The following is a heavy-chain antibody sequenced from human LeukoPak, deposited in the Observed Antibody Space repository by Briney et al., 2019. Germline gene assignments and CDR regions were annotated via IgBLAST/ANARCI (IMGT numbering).Heavy chain of an antibody. D-gene: IGHD5-18*01. Sequence: GRSLRLSCAASGFTFSSYGMHWVRQAPGKGLEGVAVISYDGSNKYYADSVKGRFTLSRDNSKNTLYLQMNSLRAEDTAVYYCAKHPYSYGLNYFDYWGQGTLVTVSS. CDR3: AKHPYSYGLNYFDY. CDR1: GFTFSSYG. CDR2: ISYDGSNK. V-gene: IGHV3-30*18. J-gene: IGHJ4*02.